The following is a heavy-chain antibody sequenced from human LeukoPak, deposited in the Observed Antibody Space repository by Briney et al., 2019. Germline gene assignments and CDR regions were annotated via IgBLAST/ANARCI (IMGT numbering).Heavy chain of an antibody. CDR3: ARARSGSYSY. V-gene: IGHV1-18*04. D-gene: IGHD1-26*01. CDR2: ISAYNGNT. J-gene: IGHJ4*02. Sequence: ASVKVSCKASGYTFTGYYMHWVRQAPGQGLEWMGWISAYNGNTNYAQKLQGRVTMTTDTSTSTAYMGLRSLRSDDTAVYYCARARSGSYSYWGQGTLVTVSS. CDR1: GYTFTGYY.